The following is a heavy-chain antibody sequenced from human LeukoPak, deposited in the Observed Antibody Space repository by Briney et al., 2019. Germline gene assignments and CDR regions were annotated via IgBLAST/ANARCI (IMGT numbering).Heavy chain of an antibody. CDR2: INPGGGGT. CDR3: ARPALGYSSRWYEWGWFDP. D-gene: IGHD6-13*01. J-gene: IGHJ5*02. Sequence: GGSLRLSCAASGFTFSSYAMSWVRQAPGKGLEWVSTINPGGGGTYYADSVKGRFTISRDNSKNTLYLQMNSLRAEDTAVYYCARPALGYSSRWYEWGWFDPWGKGTVVTVSS. V-gene: IGHV3-23*01. CDR1: GFTFSSYA.